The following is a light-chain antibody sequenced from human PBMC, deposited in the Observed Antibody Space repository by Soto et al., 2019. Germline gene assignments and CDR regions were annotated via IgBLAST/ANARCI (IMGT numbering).Light chain of an antibody. Sequence: QSALAQPASVSGSPGQSITISCTGTSGDVGGYYYVSWYQQLPGKAPKLMISEVSNRPSGVSNRFSGSKSGNTASLTISGLQDEDEAAYYCSSYTAGGTIFGTGIKVP. J-gene: IGLJ1*01. CDR1: SGDVGGYYY. V-gene: IGLV2-14*01. CDR3: SSYTAGGTI. CDR2: EVS.